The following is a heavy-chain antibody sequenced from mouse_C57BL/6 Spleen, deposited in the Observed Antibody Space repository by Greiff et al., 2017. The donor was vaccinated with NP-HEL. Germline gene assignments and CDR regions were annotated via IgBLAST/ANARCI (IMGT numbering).Heavy chain of an antibody. D-gene: IGHD1-1*01. CDR3: ARSTTVVATYYAMDY. CDR2: IDPSDSYT. V-gene: IGHV1-69*01. J-gene: IGHJ4*01. Sequence: QVQLQQSGAELVMPGASVKLSCKASGYTFTSYWMHWVKQRPGQGLEWIGEIDPSDSYTNYNQKFKGKSTLTVDKSSSTAYMQLSSLTSEDSAVYYCARSTTVVATYYAMDYWGQGTSVTVSS. CDR1: GYTFTSYW.